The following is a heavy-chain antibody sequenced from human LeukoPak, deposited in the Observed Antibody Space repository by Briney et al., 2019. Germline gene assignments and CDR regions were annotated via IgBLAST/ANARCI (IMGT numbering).Heavy chain of an antibody. CDR3: ARDSSGDRAFDI. V-gene: IGHV4-31*03. J-gene: IGHJ3*02. D-gene: IGHD3-10*01. CDR2: IYYSGST. Sequence: SQTLSLTCTVSGGSISSGGYYWSWIRQHPGKGLEWIGYIYYSGSTYYNPSLKSRVTISVDTSKNQFSLNLSSVTAADTAVYYCARDSSGDRAFDIWGQGTMVTVSS. CDR1: GGSISSGGYY.